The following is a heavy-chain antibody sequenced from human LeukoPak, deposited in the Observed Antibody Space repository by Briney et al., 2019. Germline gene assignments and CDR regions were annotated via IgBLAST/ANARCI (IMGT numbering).Heavy chain of an antibody. Sequence: PGGSLRLSCVASGFTFSNYGMHWVRQAPGKGLEWVTTISYDGNDEYYADSVKGRFTISRDNSKNTLYLQMNSLRAEDTAVYYCARGNPGGEYYWGQGTLVTVSS. CDR2: ISYDGNDE. D-gene: IGHD1-14*01. V-gene: IGHV3-30*03. CDR3: ARGNPGGEYY. CDR1: GFTFSNYG. J-gene: IGHJ4*02.